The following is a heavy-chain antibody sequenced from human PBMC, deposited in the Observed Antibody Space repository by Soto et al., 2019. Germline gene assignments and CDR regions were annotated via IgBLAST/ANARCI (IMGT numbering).Heavy chain of an antibody. D-gene: IGHD3-10*02. CDR2: ISGGGGST. CDR1: GFTFSSYV. V-gene: IGHV3-23*01. J-gene: IGHJ6*03. CDR3: AKEHTSAFAVHYMDV. Sequence: GGSLRLSCAASGFTFSSYVMSWVRQAPGKGLEWVSGISGGGGSTYYADSVKGRFTISRDNSKNTLYLQMNSLRAEDTAVYYCAKEHTSAFAVHYMDVWGKGTTVTVSS.